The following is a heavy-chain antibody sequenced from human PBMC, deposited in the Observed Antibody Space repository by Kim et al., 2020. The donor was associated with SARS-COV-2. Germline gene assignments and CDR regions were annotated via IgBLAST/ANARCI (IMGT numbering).Heavy chain of an antibody. CDR3: AKADSDYGDYYYYGMDV. V-gene: IGHV3-30*18. CDR2: ISYDGSNK. CDR1: GFTFSSYG. D-gene: IGHD4-17*01. Sequence: GGSLRLSCAASGFTFSSYGMHWVRQAPGKGLEWLAVISYDGSNKYYADSVKGRFTISRDNSKNTLYLQMNSLRAEDTAVYYCAKADSDYGDYYYYGMDVWGQGTTVTVSS. J-gene: IGHJ6*02.